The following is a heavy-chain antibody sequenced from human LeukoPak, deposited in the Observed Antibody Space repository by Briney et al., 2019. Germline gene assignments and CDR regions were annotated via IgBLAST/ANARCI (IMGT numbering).Heavy chain of an antibody. Sequence: SQTLSLTCAVSGGSISSGGYSWRWIRQPPGTGLEWIGYIYHSGSTYYNPSLKSRVTISVDRSKNQFSLKLSSVTAADTAVYYCARMGAGDYWGQGTLVTVSS. J-gene: IGHJ4*02. CDR2: IYHSGST. D-gene: IGHD1-26*01. CDR3: ARMGAGDY. V-gene: IGHV4-30-2*01. CDR1: GGSISSGGYS.